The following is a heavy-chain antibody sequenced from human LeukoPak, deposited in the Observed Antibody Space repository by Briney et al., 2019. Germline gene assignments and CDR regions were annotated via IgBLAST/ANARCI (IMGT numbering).Heavy chain of an antibody. Sequence: SQTLSLTCTVSGGSISSGSYYWSWIRQPAGKGLEWIGRIYTSGSTNYNPSLKSRVTISVDTSKNQFSLKLSSVTAADTAVYYCARDVAIFGVVMDYYYYMDVWGKGTTVTVSS. J-gene: IGHJ6*03. D-gene: IGHD3-3*01. CDR1: GGSISSGSYY. CDR3: ARDVAIFGVVMDYYYYMDV. CDR2: IYTSGST. V-gene: IGHV4-61*02.